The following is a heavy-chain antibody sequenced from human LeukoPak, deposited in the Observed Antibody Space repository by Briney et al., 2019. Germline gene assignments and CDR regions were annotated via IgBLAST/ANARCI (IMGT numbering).Heavy chain of an antibody. Sequence: GGSLRLSCAASRFTFSNYAMSWVRQAPGKGLEWVSGISGSGGSSHYAASVKGRFTISRDNSKNTLYLQMSSLRAEDTAVYYCAKGSSGWYDFDFWGQGTLVTVSS. J-gene: IGHJ4*02. V-gene: IGHV3-23*01. CDR2: ISGSGGSS. CDR1: RFTFSNYA. CDR3: AKGSSGWYDFDF. D-gene: IGHD6-19*01.